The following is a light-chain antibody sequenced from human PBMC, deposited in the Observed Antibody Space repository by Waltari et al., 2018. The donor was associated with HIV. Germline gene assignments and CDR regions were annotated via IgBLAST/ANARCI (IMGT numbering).Light chain of an antibody. CDR2: DVS. V-gene: IGLV2-23*02. Sequence: QSALTQPASVSGSPGQSITISCTGTSSDVGSYNLVSWYQQHPGKAPTLMIYDVSKQPAGVSHRFSGYKSCNTASLTISGLQAEDEADYYCCSYAGSSTLWVFGGGTKLTVL. CDR3: CSYAGSSTLWV. CDR1: SSDVGSYNL. J-gene: IGLJ3*02.